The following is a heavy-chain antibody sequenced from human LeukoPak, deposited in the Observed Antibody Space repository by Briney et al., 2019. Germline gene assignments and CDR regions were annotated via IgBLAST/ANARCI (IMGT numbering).Heavy chain of an antibody. J-gene: IGHJ4*02. CDR1: GGSISSSSYY. Sequence: SETLSLTCTVSGGSISSSSYYWGWIRQPPGKGLEWIGSIYYSGSTYYNPSLKSRVTISVDTSKNQFSLKPSSVTAADTAVYYCARNTRFLEWPYFDYWGQGTLVTVSS. V-gene: IGHV4-39*01. D-gene: IGHD3-3*01. CDR3: ARNTRFLEWPYFDY. CDR2: IYYSGST.